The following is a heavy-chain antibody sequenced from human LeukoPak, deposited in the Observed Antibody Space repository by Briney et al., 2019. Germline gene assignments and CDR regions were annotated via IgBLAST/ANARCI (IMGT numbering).Heavy chain of an antibody. CDR3: ARDLGSSWTLD. CDR2: ISSSSSYI. V-gene: IGHV3-21*01. J-gene: IGHJ4*02. Sequence: GGSLRLPCAAPGFTFSSYSMNWVRQAPGKGLEWVSSISSSSSYIYYADSVKGRFTISRDNAKNSLYLQMNSLRAEDTAVYYCARDLGSSWTLDWGQGTLVTVSS. D-gene: IGHD6-13*01. CDR1: GFTFSSYS.